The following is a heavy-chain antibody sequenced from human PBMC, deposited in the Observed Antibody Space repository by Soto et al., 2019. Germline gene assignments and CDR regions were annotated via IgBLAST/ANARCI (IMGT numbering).Heavy chain of an antibody. V-gene: IGHV4-4*02. Sequence: PSVTLSLTCAVSGGSISSSNWWSWVRQPPGKGLEWIGEIYHSGSTNYNPSLKSRVTISVDKSKNQFSLKLSSVTAADTAVYYCARILADGERYCSGGSCYSHGYWGQGTLVTVSS. D-gene: IGHD2-15*01. CDR3: ARILADGERYCSGGSCYSHGY. CDR2: IYHSGST. J-gene: IGHJ4*02. CDR1: GGSISSSNW.